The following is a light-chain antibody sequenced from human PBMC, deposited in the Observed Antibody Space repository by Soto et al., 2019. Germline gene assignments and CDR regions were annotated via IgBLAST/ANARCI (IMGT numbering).Light chain of an antibody. Sequence: EIVLTQSPGTLSLSPGERATLSCRASQSVSSSYLAWYQQKPGQAPRLLIYGASIRATGIPDRFSGSGSGTDFTLTIICLEPEVCAVCYSQQHGSSPWTFGLRTKVDI. J-gene: IGKJ1*01. CDR2: GAS. V-gene: IGKV3-20*01. CDR1: QSVSSSY. CDR3: QQHGSSPWT.